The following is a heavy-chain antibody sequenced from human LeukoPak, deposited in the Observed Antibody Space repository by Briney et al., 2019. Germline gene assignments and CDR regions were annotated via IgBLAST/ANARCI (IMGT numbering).Heavy chain of an antibody. D-gene: IGHD3-10*01. J-gene: IGHJ4*02. CDR2: ISSSSSYI. CDR3: ASSYYGSGSYYDY. CDR1: GFTFSSYS. Sequence: PGGSLRLSCAASGFTFSSYSMNWVRQAPGKGLEWVSSISSSSSYIYYADSVKGRFTISRDNAKNSLYLQMNSLRAEDTAVYYCASSYYGSGSYYDYWGQGTLVTVSS. V-gene: IGHV3-21*01.